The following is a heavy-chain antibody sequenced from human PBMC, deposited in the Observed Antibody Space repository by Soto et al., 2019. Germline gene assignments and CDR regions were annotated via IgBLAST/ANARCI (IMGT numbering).Heavy chain of an antibody. Sequence: ASVKVSCKASGYTFTSFGVSWVRQAPGQGPEWMGWISPETGKTAYSYKFQDRVSMTADASTTTFYLDLGSLRSDDTAVYYCTRDLLFISPSTVTTDAYWGKGTPVTV. J-gene: IGHJ4*02. D-gene: IGHD4-17*01. CDR2: ISPETGKT. CDR1: GYTFTSFG. CDR3: TRDLLFISPSTVTTDAY. V-gene: IGHV1-18*04.